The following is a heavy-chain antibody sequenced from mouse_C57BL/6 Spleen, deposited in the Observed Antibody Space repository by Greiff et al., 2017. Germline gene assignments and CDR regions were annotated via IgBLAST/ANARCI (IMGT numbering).Heavy chain of an antibody. V-gene: IGHV2-9-1*01. CDR1: GFSLTSYA. J-gene: IGHJ1*03. CDR3: ASQGYGSSYGYWDFDV. D-gene: IGHD1-1*01. CDR2: IWTGGGT. Sequence: QVQLKESGPGLVAPSQSLSITCTVSGFSLTSYAISWVRQPPGKGLEWLGVIWTGGGTKYNSALKSRLSISKDNSKSQVFLKMNSLQTDDTARYYCASQGYGSSYGYWDFDVWGTGTTVTVSS.